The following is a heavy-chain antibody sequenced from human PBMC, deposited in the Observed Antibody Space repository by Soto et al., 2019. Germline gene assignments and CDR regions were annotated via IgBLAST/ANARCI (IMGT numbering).Heavy chain of an antibody. CDR2: IIPIFGTA. V-gene: IGHV1-69*01. Sequence: QVQLVQSGAEVKKPGSSVKVSCKASGGTFSSYAISWVRQAPGQGVEWMGGIIPIFGTANYAQKFQGRVTITADESTSTAYMELSSLRSEDTAVYYCARNMIVVVTTEYAFDIWGQGTMVTVSS. CDR1: GGTFSSYA. CDR3: ARNMIVVVTTEYAFDI. D-gene: IGHD3-22*01. J-gene: IGHJ3*02.